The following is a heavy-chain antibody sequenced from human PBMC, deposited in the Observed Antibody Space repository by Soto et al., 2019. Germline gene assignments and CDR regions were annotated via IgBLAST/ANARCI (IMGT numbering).Heavy chain of an antibody. J-gene: IGHJ4*02. Sequence: PSETLSLTCTVSGGSISRYYSSWVRQPPGKGLGWIGYIYYSGSTNYNPSLQSRVTISVDTSQIQFPLTLNPVTAADSAVYFCARLEGLAPISYYFDFWGQGALLTVSS. D-gene: IGHD6-19*01. CDR2: IYYSGST. CDR3: ARLEGLAPISYYFDF. CDR1: GGSISRYY. V-gene: IGHV4-59*08.